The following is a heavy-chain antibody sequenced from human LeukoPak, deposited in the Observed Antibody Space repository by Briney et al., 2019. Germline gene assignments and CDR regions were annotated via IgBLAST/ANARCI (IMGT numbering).Heavy chain of an antibody. CDR2: ISSSSSTI. CDR1: GFTFSSYS. V-gene: IGHV3-48*01. D-gene: IGHD3-10*01. Sequence: GSLRLSCAASGFTFSSYSMNWVHQAPGKGLEWVSYISSSSSTIYYADSVKGRFTISRDNAKNSLYLQMNSLRAEDTAVYYCARDRPLLWFGELFDYYYGMDVWGQGTTVTVSS. J-gene: IGHJ6*02. CDR3: ARDRPLLWFGELFDYYYGMDV.